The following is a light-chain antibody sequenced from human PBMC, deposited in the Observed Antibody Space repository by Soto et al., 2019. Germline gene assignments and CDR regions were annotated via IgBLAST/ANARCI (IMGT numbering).Light chain of an antibody. CDR2: AAS. Sequence: DIQMTQSPSSLSASVGDRVTVTCRASQTITNYLNWYQQKPGKAPNLLIFAASTLQSGVPSRFSGNGSGTDFTLTISSLHPEDFATYYCQQSFSTPKTFGKGTKVEMK. CDR3: QQSFSTPKT. V-gene: IGKV1-39*01. CDR1: QTITNY. J-gene: IGKJ1*01.